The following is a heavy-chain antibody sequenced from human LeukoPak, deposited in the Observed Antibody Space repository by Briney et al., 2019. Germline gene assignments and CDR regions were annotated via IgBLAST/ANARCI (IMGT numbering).Heavy chain of an antibody. J-gene: IGHJ4*02. V-gene: IGHV3-9*01. CDR3: AKDINYGDHGGLDY. D-gene: IGHD4-17*01. Sequence: PGGSLRLSCAASGFTFDDYAMHWVRQAPGKGLEWVLGISWNSGSIGYADSVKGRFTISRDNAKNSLYLQMNSLRAEDTALYYCAKDINYGDHGGLDYWGQGTLVTVSS. CDR1: GFTFDDYA. CDR2: ISWNSGSI.